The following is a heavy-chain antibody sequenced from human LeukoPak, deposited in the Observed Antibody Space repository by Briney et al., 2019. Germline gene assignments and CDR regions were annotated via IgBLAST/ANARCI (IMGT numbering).Heavy chain of an antibody. CDR1: GFTFDDYA. CDR3: AKGAYSSSSFYYYYMDV. CDR2: ISWNSGSI. J-gene: IGHJ6*03. Sequence: GRSLRLSCAASGFTFDDYAMHWVRQAPGKGLEWVSGISWNSGSIGYADSVKGRFTISRDNAKNSLYLQMNSLRAEDTAAYYCAKGAYSSSSFYYYYMDVWGKGTTVTVSS. D-gene: IGHD6-6*01. V-gene: IGHV3-9*01.